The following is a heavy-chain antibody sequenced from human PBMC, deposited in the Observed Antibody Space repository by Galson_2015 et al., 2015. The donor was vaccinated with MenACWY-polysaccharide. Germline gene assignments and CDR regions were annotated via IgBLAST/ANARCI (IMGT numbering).Heavy chain of an antibody. V-gene: IGHV3-23*01. CDR1: GFTFSNYA. Sequence: SLRLSCAASGFTFSNYAMSWVRQAPGKGLGWVSAISDSGGNTYYADSVKGRFTISRDNSKNTLYLQMNNLRAEDTAVYYCAKRASGWFVLWGQGTLVTVSS. J-gene: IGHJ4*02. CDR2: ISDSGGNT. CDR3: AKRASGWFVL. D-gene: IGHD6-13*01.